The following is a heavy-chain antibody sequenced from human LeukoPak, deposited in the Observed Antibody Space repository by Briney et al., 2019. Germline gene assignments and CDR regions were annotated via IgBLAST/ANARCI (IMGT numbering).Heavy chain of an antibody. CDR3: ANLAAAGKED. Sequence: GRSLRLSCAASGFTFSSYAMHWVRQAPGKGLEWVAVISYDGSNKYYADSVKGRFTISRDNSKNTLYLQMNSLRAEDTAVYYCANLAAAGKEDWGQGTLVTVSS. CDR2: ISYDGSNK. D-gene: IGHD6-13*01. CDR1: GFTFSSYA. J-gene: IGHJ4*02. V-gene: IGHV3-30-3*01.